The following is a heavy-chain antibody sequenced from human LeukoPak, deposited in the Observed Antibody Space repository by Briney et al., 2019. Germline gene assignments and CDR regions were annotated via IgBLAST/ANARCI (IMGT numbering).Heavy chain of an antibody. CDR3: TRHGDAGPTTFDY. CDR2: ISSSSSTI. Sequence: GGSLRLSCAASGFTFSSYSMNWVRQAPGKGLEWVSYISSSSSTIYYADSVKGRFTISRDNAKNSLYLQMNSLKTEDTAVYYCTRHGDAGPTTFDYWGRGILVTVSS. D-gene: IGHD1-26*01. J-gene: IGHJ4*02. CDR1: GFTFSSYS. V-gene: IGHV3-48*01.